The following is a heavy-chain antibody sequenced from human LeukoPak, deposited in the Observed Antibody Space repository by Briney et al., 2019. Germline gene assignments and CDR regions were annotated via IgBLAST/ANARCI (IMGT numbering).Heavy chain of an antibody. D-gene: IGHD2-2*01. CDR2: IYHSGST. V-gene: IGHV4-30-2*01. CDR3: ARVVVVPAAGYWFDP. CDR1: GGSISSGGYS. Sequence: SETLSLTCAVSGGSISSGGYSWSWIRQPPGKGLEWIGYIYHSGSTYYNPSLKSRVTISVDTSKNQFSLKLSSVTAADTAVYYCARVVVVPAAGYWFDPWGQGTLVTVSS. J-gene: IGHJ5*02.